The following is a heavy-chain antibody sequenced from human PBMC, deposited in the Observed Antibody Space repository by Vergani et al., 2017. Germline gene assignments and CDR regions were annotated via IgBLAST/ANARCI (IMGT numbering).Heavy chain of an antibody. D-gene: IGHD2-8*01. J-gene: IGHJ4*02. CDR1: GFTFSSYA. CDR3: ANPVLYCTNGVCVDY. Sequence: EVQLLESGGGLVQPGGSLRLSCAASGFTFSSYAMSWVRQAPGKGLEWVSAISGSGGSTYYADSVKGRFTSSRDNSKNTLYLQMNSLRAEDTAVYYCANPVLYCTNGVCVDYWGQGTLVTVSS. V-gene: IGHV3-23*01. CDR2: ISGSGGST.